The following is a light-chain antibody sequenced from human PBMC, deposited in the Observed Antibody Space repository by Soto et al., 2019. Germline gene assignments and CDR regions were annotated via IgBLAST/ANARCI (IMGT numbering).Light chain of an antibody. V-gene: IGLV2-23*02. CDR3: CSYAGSSTFVV. CDR1: SSDVGSYNL. J-gene: IGLJ2*01. CDR2: EVS. Sequence: QSALTQPASVSGSPGQSITISCTGTSSDVGSYNLVSWYQQHPGKAPKLMIYEVSKRPSGVSNRFSGSKSGNTASLTISVLQAEDEADYYCCSYAGSSTFVVFGGGTTVTVL.